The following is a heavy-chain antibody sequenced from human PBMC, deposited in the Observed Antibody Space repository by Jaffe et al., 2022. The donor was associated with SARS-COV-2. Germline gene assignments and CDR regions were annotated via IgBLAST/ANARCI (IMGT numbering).Heavy chain of an antibody. D-gene: IGHD6-19*01. J-gene: IGHJ5*02. V-gene: IGHV4-39*01. CDR3: ARLGPGLAGWFDP. CDR1: GGSISSSSDY. CDR2: MYYSGST. Sequence: QLQLQESGPGLVKPSETLSVTCTVSGGSISSSSDYWGWIRQPPGKGLEWIGTMYYSGSTYYNPSLTSRVTISVDTSKNQFSLKLNSVTAADTALYYCARLGPGLAGWFDPWGQGTLVTVSS.